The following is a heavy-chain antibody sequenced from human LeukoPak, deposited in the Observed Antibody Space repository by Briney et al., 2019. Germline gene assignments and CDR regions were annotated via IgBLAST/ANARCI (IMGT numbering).Heavy chain of an antibody. CDR1: GFTFGSYS. Sequence: GGSLRLSCAASGFTFGSYSMNWVRQVPGKGLQWVSSISSTGSYIYYADSVKGRFTVSRDNAKNSLSLQMNSLGAEDTAVYYCARCYASGSYGIDYWGQGTLVTVSS. D-gene: IGHD3-10*01. J-gene: IGHJ4*02. V-gene: IGHV3-21*01. CDR2: ISSTGSYI. CDR3: ARCYASGSYGIDY.